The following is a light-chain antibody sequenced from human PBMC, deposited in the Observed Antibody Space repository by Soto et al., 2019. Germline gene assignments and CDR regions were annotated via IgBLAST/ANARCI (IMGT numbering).Light chain of an antibody. CDR2: KAS. CDR3: QHYNSYSEA. V-gene: IGKV1-5*03. J-gene: IGKJ1*01. Sequence: IQITHHTSTLSGSVADRVPITCRASQTISSWLAWYQQKPGKAPKLLIYKASTLKSGVPSRFSGSGSGTEFTLTISSLQPDDFATYYCQHYNSYSEAFGQGTKVDIK. CDR1: QTISSW.